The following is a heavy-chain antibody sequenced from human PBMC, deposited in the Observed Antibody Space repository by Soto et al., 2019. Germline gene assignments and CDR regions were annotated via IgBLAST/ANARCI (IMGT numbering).Heavy chain of an antibody. Sequence: ENLSLSYAVYGGIFIGYYWTWIRQPPGTGLEWIGEINHSGSTNYNPSLKSRVTISVDTSKNQFSLKLTSVTAADTAVYYCARDKITVLFDYWGQGTLVT. J-gene: IGHJ4*02. CDR3: ARDKITVLFDY. CDR2: INHSGST. V-gene: IGHV4-34*01. CDR1: GGIFIGYY. D-gene: IGHD3-10*01.